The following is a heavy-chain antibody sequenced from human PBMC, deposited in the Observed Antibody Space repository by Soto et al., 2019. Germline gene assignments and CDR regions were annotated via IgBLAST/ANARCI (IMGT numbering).Heavy chain of an antibody. J-gene: IGHJ4*02. Sequence: GGSLRLSCAGSGVTFSNYWIHWVRQAPGQGLAWVSRVIRDGSSTTYADSVKGRFTISRDFAKNTVYLQMNSLTAEDTAVYYCARESSGYSSYFDYWGQGTLVTVSS. V-gene: IGHV3-74*01. D-gene: IGHD5-12*01. CDR3: ARESSGYSSYFDY. CDR2: VIRDGSST. CDR1: GVTFSNYW.